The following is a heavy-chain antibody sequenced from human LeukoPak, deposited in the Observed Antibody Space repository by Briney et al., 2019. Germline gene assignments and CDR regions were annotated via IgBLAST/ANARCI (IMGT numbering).Heavy chain of an antibody. CDR3: ARDPLPQVLWFGELFDGMDV. V-gene: IGHV3-7*01. D-gene: IGHD3-10*01. CDR1: GFVFSSYW. CDR2: INQDGSQK. J-gene: IGHJ6*02. Sequence: GGSLRLSCAASGFVFSSYWASWVRQAPGKGLEWVANINQDGSQKHYVDSVKGRFTISRDNAKNSLYLQMNSLRAEDTAVYYCARDPLPQVLWFGELFDGMDVWGQGTTVTVSS.